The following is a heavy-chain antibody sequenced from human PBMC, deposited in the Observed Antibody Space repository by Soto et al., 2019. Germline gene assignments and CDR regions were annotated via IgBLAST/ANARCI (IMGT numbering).Heavy chain of an antibody. CDR2: IHFDGSTT. D-gene: IGHD6-19*01. J-gene: IGHJ4*02. V-gene: IGHV3-74*01. Sequence: TGGSLRLSCAASGFTFCSYWMHWVRQVPGKGLVWVSRIHFDGSTTHYADSVKGRFTISRDNAKNTLSLQMNSLRAEDTAVYYCARDAYISGYYQFDYWGQGTLVTVSS. CDR3: ARDAYISGYYQFDY. CDR1: GFTFCSYW.